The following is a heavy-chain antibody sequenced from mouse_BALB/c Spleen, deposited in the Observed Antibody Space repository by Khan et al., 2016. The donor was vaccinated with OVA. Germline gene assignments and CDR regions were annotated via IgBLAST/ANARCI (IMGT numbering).Heavy chain of an antibody. CDR1: GYTFTSYW. V-gene: IGHV1-5*01. J-gene: IGHJ3*01. Sequence: VQLKQSGTVLARPGASVKMSCKASGYTFTSYWMHWVKQRPGQGLEWIGDIYPGNTDTNYNQKFKGKATLTAVTSTSTAYMELSSLTNEDSAGNYCTRRDWDVAWFAYWGQGTLVTVSA. D-gene: IGHD4-1*01. CDR3: TRRDWDVAWFAY. CDR2: IYPGNTDT.